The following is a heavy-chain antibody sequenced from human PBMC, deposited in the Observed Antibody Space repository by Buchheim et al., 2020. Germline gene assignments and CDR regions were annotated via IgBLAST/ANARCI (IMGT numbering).Heavy chain of an antibody. CDR1: GDSISSYY. CDR2: IYYSGST. J-gene: IGHJ4*02. CDR3: AREGVNGGSYLFDY. D-gene: IGHD1-26*01. Sequence: QVQLQESGPGLVKPSETLSLTCTVSGDSISSYYWSWIRQPPGKGLEWIGYIYYSGSTNYNPSLKSRVTISVDKSKNQFSLKLSSVTAADTAVYYCAREGVNGGSYLFDYWGQGTL. V-gene: IGHV4-59*12.